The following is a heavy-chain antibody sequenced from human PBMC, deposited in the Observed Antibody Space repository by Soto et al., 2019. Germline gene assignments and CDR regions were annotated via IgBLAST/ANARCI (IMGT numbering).Heavy chain of an antibody. CDR3: ARGEVDIVATTAVAGYFDY. J-gene: IGHJ4*02. CDR1: GFTFSSYA. V-gene: IGHV3-30-3*01. D-gene: IGHD5-12*01. CDR2: ISYDGSNK. Sequence: GGSLRLSCAASGFTFSSYAMHWVRQAPGKGLEWVAVISYDGSNKYYADSVKGRFTISRDNSKNTLYLQMNSLRAEDTAVYYCARGEVDIVATTAVAGYFDYWGQGTLVTVSS.